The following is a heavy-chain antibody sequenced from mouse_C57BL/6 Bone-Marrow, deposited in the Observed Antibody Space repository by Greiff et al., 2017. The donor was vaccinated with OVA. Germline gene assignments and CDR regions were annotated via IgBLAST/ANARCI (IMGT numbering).Heavy chain of an antibody. Sequence: DVMLVESGEGLVKPGGSLKLSCAASGFTFSSYAMSWVRQTPEKRLEWVAYISSGGDYIYYADTVKGRYTISRDNARNTLYLQLSSLKSEDTAMYYCTRGYYDYEGFDYWGQGTTLTVSS. D-gene: IGHD2-4*01. J-gene: IGHJ2*01. CDR2: ISSGGDYI. V-gene: IGHV5-9-1*02. CDR1: GFTFSSYA. CDR3: TRGYYDYEGFDY.